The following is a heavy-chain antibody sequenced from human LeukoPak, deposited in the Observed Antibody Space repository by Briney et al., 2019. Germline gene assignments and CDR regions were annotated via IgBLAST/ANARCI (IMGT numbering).Heavy chain of an antibody. J-gene: IGHJ3*02. D-gene: IGHD2-15*01. Sequence: ASVKVSCKASGYTFTGYYMHWVRQAPGQGLEWMGWINPNSGGTNYAQKFQGRVTMTRDTSISTAYMELSRLRSDDTAVYYCARVLGYCSGGSCYSIADDAFDIWGQGTMVTVSS. CDR3: ARVLGYCSGGSCYSIADDAFDI. CDR2: INPNSGGT. V-gene: IGHV1-2*02. CDR1: GYTFTGYY.